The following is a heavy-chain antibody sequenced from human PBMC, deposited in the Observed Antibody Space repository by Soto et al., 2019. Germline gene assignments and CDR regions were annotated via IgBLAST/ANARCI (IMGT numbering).Heavy chain of an antibody. Sequence: SETLSLTCTVSGGSINSYYWSWIRQPPGKGLEWIGYIYYSGSTNYNPSLKSRATISVDTSKNQFTLKLSSVTAADTAVYYCARLSCQGLGGYALDIRGQGTTVTVSS. CDR1: GGSINSYY. V-gene: IGHV4-59*01. CDR3: ARLSCQGLGGYALDI. J-gene: IGHJ3*02. CDR2: IYYSGST. D-gene: IGHD6-19*01.